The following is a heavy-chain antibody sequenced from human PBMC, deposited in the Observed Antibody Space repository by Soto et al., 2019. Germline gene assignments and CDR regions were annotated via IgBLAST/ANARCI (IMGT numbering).Heavy chain of an antibody. J-gene: IGHJ4*02. CDR1: GYTFTSYA. CDR2: INAGNGNT. V-gene: IGHV1-3*01. Sequence: QVQLVQSGAEVKKPGASVKVSCKASGYTFTSYAMHWVRQAPGQRLEWMGWINAGNGNTKYSQKFQGRVPITRATSASNAYMELSSLSSEDTAVYSCAGGTCSGGSCSSFHFDYWGQGPLVNVSS. CDR3: AGGTCSGGSCSSFHFDY. D-gene: IGHD2-15*01.